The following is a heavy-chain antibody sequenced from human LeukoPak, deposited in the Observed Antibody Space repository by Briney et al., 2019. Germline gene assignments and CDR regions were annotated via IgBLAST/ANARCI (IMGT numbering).Heavy chain of an antibody. Sequence: SETLSLTCTVSGGSVSSSTYYWSWIRQPPGKGLEWIGSIYYSGSTYYNPSLKSRVIISVDTSKNQFSLKVSSVTAADTAVYYCARRYSSPSRWFDPWGQGTLVTVSS. CDR3: ARRYSSPSRWFDP. CDR2: IYYSGST. J-gene: IGHJ5*02. V-gene: IGHV4-39*07. CDR1: GGSVSSSTYY. D-gene: IGHD6-13*01.